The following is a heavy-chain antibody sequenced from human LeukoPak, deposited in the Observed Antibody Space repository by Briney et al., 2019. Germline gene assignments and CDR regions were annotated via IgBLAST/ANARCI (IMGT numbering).Heavy chain of an antibody. Sequence: ASVTVSCKASGYTFTGYYMHWVRQAPGQGLEWMGWINPNSGGTNYAQKFQGRVTMTRDTSISTAYMELSRLRSDDTAVYYCARVSGIAAAGYTSFGYWGQGTLVTVSS. CDR2: INPNSGGT. J-gene: IGHJ4*02. V-gene: IGHV1-2*02. CDR3: ARVSGIAAAGYTSFGY. CDR1: GYTFTGYY. D-gene: IGHD6-13*01.